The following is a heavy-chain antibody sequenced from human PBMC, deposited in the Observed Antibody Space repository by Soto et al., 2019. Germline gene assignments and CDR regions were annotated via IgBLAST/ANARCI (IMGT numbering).Heavy chain of an antibody. V-gene: IGHV1-18*01. CDR2: INTYNGMT. CDR1: GYTFINYH. D-gene: IGHD5-12*01. CDR3: AKSPRGEMATD. Sequence: QVQLVQSGGEVKKPXASVTVSCKASGYTFINYHITWVRQAPGQGLEWMAWINTYNGMTDYAQRFQGRVTMTRDTSTSTAYMELRNLGSDDTAVYFCAKSPRGEMATDWGQGTLVTVSS. J-gene: IGHJ4*02.